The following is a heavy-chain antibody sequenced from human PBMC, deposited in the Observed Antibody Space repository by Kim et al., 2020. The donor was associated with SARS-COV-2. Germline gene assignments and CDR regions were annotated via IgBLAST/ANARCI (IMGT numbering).Heavy chain of an antibody. CDR2: INSGGST. V-gene: IGHV3-66*01. J-gene: IGHJ3*02. D-gene: IGHD6-13*01. CDR3: ASKGIAAAGYAFDI. Sequence: GGSLRLSCAASGFTVSNNYMSWVRQAPGKGLEWVSVINSGGSTYYADSVKGRFTISRDNSKNTVYLQMNSLRGEDTAVYYCASKGIAAAGYAFDIWGQGT. CDR1: GFTVSNNY.